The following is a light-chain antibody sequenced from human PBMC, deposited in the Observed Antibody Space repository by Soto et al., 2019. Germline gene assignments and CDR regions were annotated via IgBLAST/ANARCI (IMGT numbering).Light chain of an antibody. CDR3: HQRQYWPPIT. CDR1: LSVSVY. CDR2: DAS. Sequence: LKQSPATLALSKRERATLSCRTSLSVSVYLDWYQQKPGQAPRLLISDASNRATGIPARFSGSGSGTDFTLTISSLEPEDFAVYYCHQRQYWPPITFGQGRLLE. J-gene: IGKJ5*01. V-gene: IGKV3-11*01.